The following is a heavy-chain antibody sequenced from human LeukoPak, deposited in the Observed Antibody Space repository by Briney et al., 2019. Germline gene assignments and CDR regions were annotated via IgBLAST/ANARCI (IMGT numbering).Heavy chain of an antibody. CDR3: ARAPSEIGGYYPEYFRH. Sequence: GGSLRLSCAAPGFTFSSYWMHWVRQAPGKGLVWVSRIKSDGSTNYADSVKGRFTISRDNAKNTVSLQMNSLRAEDTGVYYCARAPSEIGGYYPEYFRHWGQGTLVTVSS. D-gene: IGHD3-22*01. V-gene: IGHV3-74*01. CDR1: GFTFSSYW. J-gene: IGHJ1*01. CDR2: IKSDGST.